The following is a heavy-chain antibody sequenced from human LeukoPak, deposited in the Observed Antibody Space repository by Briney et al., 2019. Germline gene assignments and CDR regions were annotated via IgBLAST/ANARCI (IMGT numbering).Heavy chain of an antibody. J-gene: IGHJ4*02. Sequence: SETLSLTCTVSGGSISSGSYYWSWIRQPAGKGLEWIGRIYTSGSTNCNPSLKSRVTISVDTSKNQFSLKLSSVTAADTAVYYCARGVEELRYFDWLPYFDYWGQGTLVTVSS. CDR3: ARGVEELRYFDWLPYFDY. CDR1: GGSISSGSYY. CDR2: IYTSGST. D-gene: IGHD3-9*01. V-gene: IGHV4-61*02.